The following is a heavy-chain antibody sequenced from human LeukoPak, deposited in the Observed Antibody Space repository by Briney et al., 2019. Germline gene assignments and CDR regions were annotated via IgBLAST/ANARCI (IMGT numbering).Heavy chain of an antibody. CDR1: GFTFSDYY. CDR3: ARLPGFALVREDY. D-gene: IGHD6-13*01. J-gene: IGHJ4*02. Sequence: GGSLRLSCAASGFTFSDYYMSWVRQAPGKGLEWVSVIYSGGSTYYADSVKGRFTISRDNSKNTLYLQMNSLRAEDTAVYYCARLPGFALVREDYWGQGTPDTVSS. V-gene: IGHV3-66*04. CDR2: IYSGGST.